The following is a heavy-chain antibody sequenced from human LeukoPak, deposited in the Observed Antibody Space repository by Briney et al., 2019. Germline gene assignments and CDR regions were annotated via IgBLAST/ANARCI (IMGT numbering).Heavy chain of an antibody. Sequence: GGSLRLSCAASGFTFSSYGMHWVRQAPGKGLEWVAFTRSDGSNKYYVDSVKGRFTISRDNSKNTLYLQMNSLRAEDTAVYYCAAGPTDDYYFDYWGQGTLVTVSS. CDR3: AAGPTDDYYFDY. J-gene: IGHJ4*02. D-gene: IGHD3-3*01. V-gene: IGHV3-30*02. CDR1: GFTFSSYG. CDR2: TRSDGSNK.